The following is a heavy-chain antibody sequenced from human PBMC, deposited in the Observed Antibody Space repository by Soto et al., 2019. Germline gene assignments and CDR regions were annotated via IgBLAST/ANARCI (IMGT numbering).Heavy chain of an antibody. CDR2: ISSFSGDT. CDR3: ARDLHSGGKYWYFDI. J-gene: IGHJ2*01. CDR1: GYTFTHYG. D-gene: IGHD2-15*01. V-gene: IGHV1-18*01. Sequence: ASVKVSCKASGYTFTHYGITWVRQAPGQGLEWMGWISSFSGDTNYPQKLQGRLTMTTDTSTNTVYMELRNLRSDDTAVYYCARDLHSGGKYWYFDIWGRGTLVTVSS.